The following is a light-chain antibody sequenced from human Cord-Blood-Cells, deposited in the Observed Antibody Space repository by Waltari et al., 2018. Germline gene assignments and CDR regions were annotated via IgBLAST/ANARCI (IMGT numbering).Light chain of an antibody. CDR1: RSDVGGYNY. CDR3: SSYTSSSTLV. Sequence: QSALTQPASVSGSPGPSITLSCTGTRSDVGGYNYVSWYQQHPGKAPKLMIYEVRNRPSGVSNRFSGSKSGNTASLTISGLQAEDEADYYCSSYTSSSTLVFGGGTKLTVL. CDR2: EVR. V-gene: IGLV2-14*01. J-gene: IGLJ2*01.